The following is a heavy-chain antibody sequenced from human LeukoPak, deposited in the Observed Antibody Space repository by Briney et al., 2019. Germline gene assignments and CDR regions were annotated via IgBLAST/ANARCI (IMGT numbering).Heavy chain of an antibody. CDR1: GFTVSSNY. D-gene: IGHD1-26*01. CDR3: AKLYKWELLSYYFDY. CDR2: IYSGGST. Sequence: GGSLRLSCAASGFTVSSNYMSWVRQAPGKGLEWVSVIYSGGSTYYADSVKGRFTISRDNSKNTLYLQMNSLRAEDTAVYYCAKLYKWELLSYYFDYWGQGTLVTVSS. V-gene: IGHV3-53*01. J-gene: IGHJ4*02.